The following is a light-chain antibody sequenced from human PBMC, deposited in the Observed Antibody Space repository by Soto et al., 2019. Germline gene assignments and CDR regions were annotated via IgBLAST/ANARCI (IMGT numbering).Light chain of an antibody. CDR3: SSYSSSATPYV. J-gene: IGLJ1*01. CDR2: EVT. CDR1: SSDIGPYNY. Sequence: QSALTQPASVSGSPGQSITISCIGTSSDIGPYNYVSWYQQHPDKAPKLILYEVTNRPSGASDRFSGSKSGNAAFLTISGLQAEDEADHYCSSYSSSATPYVFGTGTNVTVL. V-gene: IGLV2-14*01.